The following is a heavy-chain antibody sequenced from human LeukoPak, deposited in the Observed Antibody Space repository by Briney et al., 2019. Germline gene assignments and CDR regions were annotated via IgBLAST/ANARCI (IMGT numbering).Heavy chain of an antibody. D-gene: IGHD3-3*02. CDR1: GYTFTSYY. Sequence: ASVKVSCKASGYTFTSYYMHWVRQAPGQGLEWMGIINPSGGSTSYAQKFQGRVTMTRDTSTSTVYMELSSLRSEDTAVYYYARVGKLEGYFDYWGQGTLVTVSS. J-gene: IGHJ4*02. V-gene: IGHV1-46*01. CDR2: INPSGGST. CDR3: ARVGKLEGYFDY.